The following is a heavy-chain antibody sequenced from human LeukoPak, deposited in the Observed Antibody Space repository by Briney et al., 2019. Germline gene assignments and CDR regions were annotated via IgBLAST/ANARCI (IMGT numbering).Heavy chain of an antibody. CDR2: FDPEDGET. CDR3: ATGEVGYCTNGVCYHYYYYMDV. D-gene: IGHD2-8*01. CDR1: GYTLTELS. Sequence: ASVKVSCKVSGYTLTELSMHWVRQAPGKGLEWMGGFDPEDGETIYARKFQGRVTMTEDTSTDTAYMELSSLRSEDTAVYYCATGEVGYCTNGVCYHYYYYMDVWGKGTTVTVSS. V-gene: IGHV1-24*01. J-gene: IGHJ6*03.